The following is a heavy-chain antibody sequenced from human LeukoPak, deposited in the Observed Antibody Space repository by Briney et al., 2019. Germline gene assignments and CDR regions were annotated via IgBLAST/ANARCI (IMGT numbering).Heavy chain of an antibody. D-gene: IGHD3-22*01. CDR2: INPSGGST. CDR1: GYTFTSYY. CDR3: ARDADYYDSSGYYYRGPFDY. J-gene: IGHJ4*02. V-gene: IGHV1-46*01. Sequence: ASVKVSCKASGYTFTSYYMHWVRQAPGQGLEWMGIINPSGGSTSYAQKFQGRVTMTRDMSTSTAYMGLSSLRSEDTAVYYCARDADYYDSSGYYYRGPFDYWGQGTLVTVSS.